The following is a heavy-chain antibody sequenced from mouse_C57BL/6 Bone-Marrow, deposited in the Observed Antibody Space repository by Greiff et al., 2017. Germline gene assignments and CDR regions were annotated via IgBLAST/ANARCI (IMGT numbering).Heavy chain of an antibody. CDR1: GYTFTDYE. D-gene: IGHD1-1*01. V-gene: IGHV1-15*01. CDR3: LDYYGSSSGYFDC. J-gene: IGHJ2*01. Sequence: QVQLQQSGAELVRPGASVTLSCKASGYTFTDYEMHWVKQTPVHGLEWIGAIDPETGGTAYNQKFKGKAILTADKSSSTAYMELRSLTSEDSAVYYCLDYYGSSSGYFDCWGQGTTLTVSS. CDR2: IDPETGGT.